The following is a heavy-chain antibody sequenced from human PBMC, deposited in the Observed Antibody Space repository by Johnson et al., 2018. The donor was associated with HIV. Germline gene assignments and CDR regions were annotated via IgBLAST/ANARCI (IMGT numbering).Heavy chain of an antibody. D-gene: IGHD3-22*01. Sequence: VQLVESGGGLVQPGRSLRLSCAASGFTFDDYAMHWVRQAPGKGLEWVSGINWNGGSTGYADSVKGRFTISRDNAKNSLYLQMNSLRAEDTAVYYCARVQIISGFNWHYYESSIDAVDIWGQGTMVTVSS. CDR2: INWNGGST. V-gene: IGHV3-9*01. J-gene: IGHJ3*02. CDR1: GFTFDDYA. CDR3: ARVQIISGFNWHYYESSIDAVDI.